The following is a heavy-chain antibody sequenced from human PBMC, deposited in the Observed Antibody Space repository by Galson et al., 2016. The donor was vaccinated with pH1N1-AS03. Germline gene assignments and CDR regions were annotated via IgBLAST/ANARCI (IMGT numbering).Heavy chain of an antibody. J-gene: IGHJ4*02. CDR2: ISYDESNK. D-gene: IGHD3-3*01. Sequence: SCKASGGTFSSYALSWVRQAPGQGLEWVSIISYDESNKYYADFVRGRFTISRDNSKNTLYLQMNSLRPEDTAVYYCARDGHDFWSGGANTLDYWGQGTLVTVSS. CDR3: ARDGHDFWSGGANTLDY. CDR1: GGTFSSYA. V-gene: IGHV3-30*04.